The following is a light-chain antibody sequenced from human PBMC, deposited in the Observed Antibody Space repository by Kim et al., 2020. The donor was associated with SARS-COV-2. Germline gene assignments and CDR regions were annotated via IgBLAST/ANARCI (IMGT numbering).Light chain of an antibody. CDR3: SSYTSSSTYYF. CDR2: DVS. J-gene: IGLJ1*01. CDR1: SSDIGGYKY. Sequence: QSALTQPASVSGSPGQSITISCTGTSSDIGGYKYVSWYQQHPGKAPKLMIYDVSKRPSGVANRFSGSKSGNTASLTISGLQAGDEADYYCSSYTSSSTYYFFGTGTKV. V-gene: IGLV2-14*01.